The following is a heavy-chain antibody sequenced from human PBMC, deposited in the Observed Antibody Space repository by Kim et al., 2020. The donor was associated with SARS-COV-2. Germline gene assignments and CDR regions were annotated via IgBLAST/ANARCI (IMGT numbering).Heavy chain of an antibody. V-gene: IGHV3-48*01. CDR1: GFTFSTDS. J-gene: IGHJ2*01. D-gene: IGHD3-9*01. CDR2: INSSSSTR. Sequence: GGSLRLSCAASGFTFSTDSMDWVRQTPGKGPQWVAYINSSSSTRSYAYSAKGRFTITRDKANNPPTLQMNSHRAEDTDVADCASTEYDILTCYSYWYF. CDR3: ASTEYDILTCYSYWYF.